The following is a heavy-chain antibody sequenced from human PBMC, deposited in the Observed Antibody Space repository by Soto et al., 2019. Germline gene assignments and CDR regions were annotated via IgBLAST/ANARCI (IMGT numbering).Heavy chain of an antibody. CDR3: AKDPAVFGYDSSGYYYIITLSYFDY. D-gene: IGHD3-22*01. Sequence: PGGSLRLSCAASGFTFSSYAMSWVRQAPGKGLEWVSAISGSGGSTYYADSVKGRFTISRDNSKNTLYLQMNSLRAEDTAVYYCAKDPAVFGYDSSGYYYIITLSYFDYWGQGTLVTVSS. J-gene: IGHJ4*02. CDR2: ISGSGGST. CDR1: GFTFSSYA. V-gene: IGHV3-23*01.